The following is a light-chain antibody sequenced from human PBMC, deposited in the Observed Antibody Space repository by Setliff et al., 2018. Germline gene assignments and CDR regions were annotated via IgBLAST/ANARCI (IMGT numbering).Light chain of an antibody. CDR1: SSDVGGYNY. Sequence: QSVLTQPAAVSGSPGQSIAISCAGTSSDVGGYNYVSWYQQHPGKAPKLLIYEVTKRPSGVSDRFSGSKSGNTASLTISGLQAEDEADYYCLSYTSESTTYVFVNGTKVTVL. J-gene: IGLJ1*01. CDR3: LSYTSESTTYV. CDR2: EVT. V-gene: IGLV2-14*03.